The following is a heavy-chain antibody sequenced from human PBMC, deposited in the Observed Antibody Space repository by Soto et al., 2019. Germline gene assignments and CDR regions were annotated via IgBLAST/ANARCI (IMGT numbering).Heavy chain of an antibody. Sequence: ETLCATCPVSGASVSNSNYYWGWIRQSPGKGLEWIGSVYYRGRSYSKSSVKSRVTISVDTSKNQFSLNLNSVTASDTAVYFCVSQRTSVLTQAYFDYWGPGALVTVYS. CDR1: GASVSNSNYY. CDR3: VSQRTSVLTQAYFDY. CDR2: VYYRGRS. V-gene: IGHV4-39*01. J-gene: IGHJ4*02. D-gene: IGHD2-8*01.